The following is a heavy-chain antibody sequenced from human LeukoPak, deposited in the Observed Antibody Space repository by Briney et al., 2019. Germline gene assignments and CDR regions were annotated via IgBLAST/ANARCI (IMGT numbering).Heavy chain of an antibody. CDR1: GYTFITYG. CDR3: AREIRFLGYCSSGSCYGGFDP. V-gene: IGHV1-18*01. J-gene: IGHJ5*02. CDR2: ISIYNGKT. Sequence: ASVKVSRKASGYTFITYGINWVRQAPEQWLEWMGWISIYNGKTKYAQKRHGRVTLTTDTSTSTAYMELRSLRSADTAVYFCAREIRFLGYCSSGSCYGGFDPWGQGTLVTVSS. D-gene: IGHD2-2*01.